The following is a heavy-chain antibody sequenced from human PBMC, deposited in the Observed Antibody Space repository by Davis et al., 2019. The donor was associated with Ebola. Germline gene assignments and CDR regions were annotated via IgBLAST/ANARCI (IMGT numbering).Heavy chain of an antibody. CDR3: ARVGILPGRHYGMDV. D-gene: IGHD1-26*01. Sequence: SETLSLTCTVSGGSISSGGYYWSWIRQHPGKGLEWIGYIYYSGSTYYNPSLKSRVTISVDTSKNQFSLKLSSVTAADTAVYHCARVGILPGRHYGMDVWGQGTTVTVSS. J-gene: IGHJ6*02. CDR1: GGSISSGGYY. CDR2: IYYSGST. V-gene: IGHV4-31*03.